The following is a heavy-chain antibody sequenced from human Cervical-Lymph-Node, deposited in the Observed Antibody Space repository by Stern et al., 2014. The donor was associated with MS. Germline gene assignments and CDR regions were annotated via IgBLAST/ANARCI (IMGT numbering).Heavy chain of an antibody. Sequence: EVQLVESGAEVKKPGESLKISCKGSGYSFTSYWIGWVRQMPGKGLEWMGIIYPGDSHTRYSPSFQGQVTISADKSITTAFLQWSSLKASDTAIYYCARQPDPTMAVYFYYGMDVWGQGTRVTVSS. CDR3: ARQPDPTMAVYFYYGMDV. V-gene: IGHV5-51*01. CDR1: GYSFTSYW. D-gene: IGHD5-18*01. J-gene: IGHJ6*02. CDR2: IYPGDSHT.